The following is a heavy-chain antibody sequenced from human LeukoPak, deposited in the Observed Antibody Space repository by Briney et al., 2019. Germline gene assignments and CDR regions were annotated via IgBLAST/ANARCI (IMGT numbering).Heavy chain of an antibody. Sequence: PSETLSLTCTVSGGSISRYYWSWIRQPPGKGLEWIGEVCPRGGINYNPSLKTRVSISPDRSRNQFSLTMISLTAADTAVYYCARNGGYDQDVWGQGITVSVSS. CDR1: GGSISRYY. CDR2: VCPRGGI. D-gene: IGHD5-18*01. CDR3: ARNGGYDQDV. V-gene: IGHV4-4*09. J-gene: IGHJ6*02.